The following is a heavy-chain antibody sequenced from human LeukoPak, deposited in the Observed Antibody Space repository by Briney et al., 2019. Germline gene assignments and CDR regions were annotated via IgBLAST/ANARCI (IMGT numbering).Heavy chain of an antibody. CDR1: GGSINSSSYY. CDR3: ARSSMFRGVTVDY. CDR2: IYHSGYT. J-gene: IGHJ4*02. Sequence: SETLPLTCTVSGGSINSSSYYWGWIRQPPGKALEWIGSIYHSGYTYYNPSLKSRVTISVDTSKNQFSLKLSSVTAADTAVYYCARSSMFRGVTVDYWGQGTLVTVSS. V-gene: IGHV4-39*01. D-gene: IGHD3-10*01.